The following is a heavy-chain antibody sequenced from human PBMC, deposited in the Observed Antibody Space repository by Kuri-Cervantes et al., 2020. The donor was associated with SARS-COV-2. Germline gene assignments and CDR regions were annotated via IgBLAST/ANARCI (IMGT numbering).Heavy chain of an antibody. V-gene: IGHV3-11*01. CDR2: ISGDGRTM. CDR3: GTLLKYESSAYRPIEN. Sequence: GESLKISCAASGFTFSDYYMVWIRQAPGKGPECVSYISGDGRTMHYADSVQGRFIISRDNAKNSLYLQMNSLTGEDAAVYYCGTLLKYESSAYRPIENWGQGILVTGYS. CDR1: GFTFSDYY. D-gene: IGHD3-22*01. J-gene: IGHJ4*02.